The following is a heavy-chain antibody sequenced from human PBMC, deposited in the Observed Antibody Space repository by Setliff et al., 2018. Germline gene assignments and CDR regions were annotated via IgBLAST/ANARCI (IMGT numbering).Heavy chain of an antibody. Sequence: SQTLSLTCAVSGVSISDGHFWGWIRQPPGKGLEWIGSIDRTGNRYYNSPLRSRVTLSIGMSRNEFSLELRSMTAADTAMYYCARRDEYLQFREFFDFWGQGILVTVSS. CDR2: IDRTGNR. CDR3: ARRDEYLQFREFFDF. D-gene: IGHD3-10*01. CDR1: GVSISDGHF. J-gene: IGHJ4*02. V-gene: IGHV4-38-2*01.